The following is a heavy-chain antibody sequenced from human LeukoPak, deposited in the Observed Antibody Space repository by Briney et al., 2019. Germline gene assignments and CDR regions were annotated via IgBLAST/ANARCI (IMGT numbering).Heavy chain of an antibody. J-gene: IGHJ4*02. D-gene: IGHD6-13*01. CDR1: GITFSSYA. CDR3: AGGRRHLVHGPLDY. CDR2: ISGSGGST. Sequence: GGSLRLSCAASGITFSSYAMSWVRQAPGKGLEWFSSISGSGGSTYYADSVKGRFTISRDNSKNMLYLQMNSLRAEGTAVYYCAGGRRHLVHGPLDYWGQGGLVTVSS. V-gene: IGHV3-23*01.